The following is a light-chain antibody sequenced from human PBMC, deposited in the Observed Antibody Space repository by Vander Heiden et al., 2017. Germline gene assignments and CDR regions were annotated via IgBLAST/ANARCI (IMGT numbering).Light chain of an antibody. CDR2: WAS. CDR1: QSVLSSSNNKNY. CDR3: QQYYNIPRT. V-gene: IGKV4-1*01. Sequence: DSVMTQPPDSLAVSLGERATINCKSSQSVLSSSNNKNYLPWFQQKPGQPPKLLIYWASTREAGVPDRFSGSGSGTDFTLTISSLQAEDVAVYYCQQYYNIPRTFGQGTKVEIK. J-gene: IGKJ1*01.